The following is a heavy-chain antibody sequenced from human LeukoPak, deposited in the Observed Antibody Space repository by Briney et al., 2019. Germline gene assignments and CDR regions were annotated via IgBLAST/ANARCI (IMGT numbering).Heavy chain of an antibody. V-gene: IGHV3-30*02. CDR2: IRYDGSNK. D-gene: IGHD3-16*01. J-gene: IGHJ6*02. CDR3: ARDCLWGACDYYGMDV. CDR1: GFTFSSYG. Sequence: PGGSLRLSCAASGFTFSSYGMHWVRQAPGKGLEWVAFIRYDGSNKYYADSVKGRFTISRDNSKNTLYLQMNSLRAEDTAVYYCARDCLWGACDYYGMDVWGQGTTVTVSS.